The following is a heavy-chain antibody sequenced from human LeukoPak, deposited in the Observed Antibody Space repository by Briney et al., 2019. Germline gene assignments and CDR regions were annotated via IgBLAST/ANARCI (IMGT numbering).Heavy chain of an antibody. J-gene: IGHJ6*04. Sequence: GASVKVSCKASGYTFTSYGISWVRQAPGQGLEWMGWISAYNGNTNYAQKLQGRVTMTTDKSTSTAYMELRSLRSDDTAVYYCARDTYCSGGSCYQQSYYYGMDVWGKGTTVTVSS. D-gene: IGHD2-15*01. V-gene: IGHV1-18*04. CDR2: ISAYNGNT. CDR3: ARDTYCSGGSCYQQSYYYGMDV. CDR1: GYTFTSYG.